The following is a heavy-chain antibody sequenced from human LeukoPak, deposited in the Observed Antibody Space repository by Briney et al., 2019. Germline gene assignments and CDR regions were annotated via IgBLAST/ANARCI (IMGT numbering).Heavy chain of an antibody. CDR1: GFTFSSYW. J-gene: IGHJ3*02. CDR2: IKQDGSEK. V-gene: IGHV3-7*01. CDR3: ARAVPTYAPDSYAFDI. D-gene: IGHD2-2*01. Sequence: GGSLRLSCADSGFTFSSYWMSWVRQAPGKGLEWVANIKQDGSEKYYVDSVKGRFTISRDNAKNSLYLQMNSLRAEDTAVYYCARAVPTYAPDSYAFDIWGQGTTVTVSS.